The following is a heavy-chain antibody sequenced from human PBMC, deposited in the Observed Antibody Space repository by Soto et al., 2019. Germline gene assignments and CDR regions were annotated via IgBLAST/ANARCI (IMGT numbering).Heavy chain of an antibody. D-gene: IGHD1-26*01. V-gene: IGHV4-59*12. CDR1: HGSISTYY. CDR3: SRGFDSGKFYAFES. CDR2: IYDSGST. Sequence: SVTLSLTCTVSHGSISTYYWSWIRQPPGKGLEWIGYIYDSGSTNYNPSLKTRVTISPDTSKNQFSLNLSSVTAADTAVYYSSRGFDSGKFYAFESWGQGTQVNVSS. J-gene: IGHJ4*02.